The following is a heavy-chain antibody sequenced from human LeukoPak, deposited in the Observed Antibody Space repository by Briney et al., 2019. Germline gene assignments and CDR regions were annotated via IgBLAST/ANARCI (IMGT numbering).Heavy chain of an antibody. CDR3: ARAPSGLDY. Sequence: GGSLRLSCAVSGFTLSDHNMNWVRQAPGKGLEWVGRTTNKAHSYTTEYAASVKGRFTISRDDSQNSLYLQMNSLKTEDTAVYYCARAPSGLDYWGQGILVTVSS. D-gene: IGHD2-15*01. V-gene: IGHV3-72*01. CDR2: TTNKAHSYTT. CDR1: GFTLSDHN. J-gene: IGHJ4*02.